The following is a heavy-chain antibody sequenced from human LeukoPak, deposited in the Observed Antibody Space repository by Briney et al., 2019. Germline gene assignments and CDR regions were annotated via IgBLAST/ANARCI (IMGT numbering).Heavy chain of an antibody. CDR1: GYSISSGYY. Sequence: SETLSLTCTVSGYSISSGYYWGWIRQPPGKGLEWIGEINHRGSTNYNPSLKSRVTISVETSKNQFSLKLSSVTAADTAVYYCARYRAFDIWGQGTMVTVSS. CDR2: INHRGST. CDR3: ARYRAFDI. J-gene: IGHJ3*02. V-gene: IGHV4-38-2*02.